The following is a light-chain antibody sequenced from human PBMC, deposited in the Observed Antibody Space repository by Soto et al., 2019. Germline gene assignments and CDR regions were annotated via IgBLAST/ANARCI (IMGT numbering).Light chain of an antibody. V-gene: IGKV3-20*01. CDR1: QSVSNNY. CDR3: QQYGSSPT. CDR2: GAS. Sequence: EVVLTQSPCTLSLSPGERATLSCRASQSVSNNYLACYQQKPGQAPRRLIYGASSRATGIPDRFSGSGSGTDFTLTISRLEPEDFAVYYCQQYGSSPTFGEGTRLEIK. J-gene: IGKJ5*01.